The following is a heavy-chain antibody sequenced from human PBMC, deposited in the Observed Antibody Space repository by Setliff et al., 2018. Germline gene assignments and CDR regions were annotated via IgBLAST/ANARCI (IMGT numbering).Heavy chain of an antibody. D-gene: IGHD5-12*01. Sequence: ASVKVSCKASGYTFSNYLLHWVRQAPGQSPEWVGWINAGNGHTKYSQRFQDRITITSETSATTVYMELRSLRSEDTAVYHCVRVDMVLSNFDFWGQGTLVTVSS. CDR3: VRVDMVLSNFDF. J-gene: IGHJ4*02. V-gene: IGHV1-3*01. CDR2: INAGNGHT. CDR1: GYTFSNYL.